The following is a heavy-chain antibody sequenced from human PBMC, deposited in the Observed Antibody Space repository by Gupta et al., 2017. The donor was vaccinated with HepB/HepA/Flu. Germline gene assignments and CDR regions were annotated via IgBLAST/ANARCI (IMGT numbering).Heavy chain of an antibody. Sequence: EVQLVESVGGLVKPGGSLRLAWAASGLTFSSYSMNWVRQAPGKGLEWVSSIGSSISYIYYADSVKGRFTISRDNAKNSLYLQINSLSAEDTAVYYCATYGTGSYPRWGQGTLVTVSS. V-gene: IGHV3-21*01. CDR2: IGSSISYI. CDR3: ATYGTGSYPR. CDR1: GLTFSSYS. D-gene: IGHD1-26*01. J-gene: IGHJ4*02.